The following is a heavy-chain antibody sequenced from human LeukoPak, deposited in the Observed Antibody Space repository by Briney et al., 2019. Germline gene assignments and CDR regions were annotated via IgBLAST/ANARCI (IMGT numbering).Heavy chain of an antibody. CDR2: IYYTGST. Sequence: SETLSLTCTVSGGSISSYYWSWIRQPPGKGLEWIGYIYYTGSTNYNPSLKSRVTISVDTSKNQFSLKLSSVTAADTAVYYCARALDYDFWSGYYLDYWGQGTLVTVSS. CDR1: GGSISSYY. V-gene: IGHV4-59*01. D-gene: IGHD3-3*01. CDR3: ARALDYDFWSGYYLDY. J-gene: IGHJ4*02.